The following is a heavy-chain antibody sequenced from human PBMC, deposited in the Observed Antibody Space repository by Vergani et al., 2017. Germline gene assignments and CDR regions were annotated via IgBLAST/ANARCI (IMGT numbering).Heavy chain of an antibody. CDR1: GFTFDDYA. V-gene: IGHV3-9*01. Sequence: EVQLVESGGGLVQPGRSLRLSCAASGFTFDDYAMHWVRQAPGKGLEWVSGISWNSGSIGYADAVKGRFTISRDNAKNSLSLQMNSLRAEDTALYYCAKGLHGNWFDPWGQGTLVTVSS. CDR2: ISWNSGSI. J-gene: IGHJ5*02. D-gene: IGHD4-11*01. CDR3: AKGLHGNWFDP.